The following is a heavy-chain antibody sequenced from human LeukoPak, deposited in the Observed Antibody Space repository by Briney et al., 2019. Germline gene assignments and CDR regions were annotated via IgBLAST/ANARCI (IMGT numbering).Heavy chain of an antibody. CDR1: GFTFSSYS. V-gene: IGHV3-21*01. D-gene: IGHD2-2*01. CDR3: ASEPLPYCTGTSYPGP. CDR2: ISSGSTYI. J-gene: IGHJ5*02. Sequence: GGSLRLSCAASGFTFSSYSMNWVRQAPGKGLEWVSSISSGSTYIYYADSVRGRFSISRDNAKKTLYLQMSSLRAEDTAVYYCASEPLPYCTGTSYPGPWGQGTLVTVSS.